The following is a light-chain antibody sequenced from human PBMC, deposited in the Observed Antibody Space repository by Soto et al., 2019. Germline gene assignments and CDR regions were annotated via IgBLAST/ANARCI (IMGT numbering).Light chain of an antibody. J-gene: IGKJ1*01. CDR1: HDIHTY. CDR3: PRYDSPPWT. CDR2: SAS. V-gene: IGKV1-27*01. Sequence: DIQMTQSPSSLSASVGDRLTMTCRASHDIHTYLAWFQQKPGEVPKVLLYSASTLQSGVPSRFSGSGSGTDFTLTISGLQPEDVATYYCPRYDSPPWTFGQGTKVEIK.